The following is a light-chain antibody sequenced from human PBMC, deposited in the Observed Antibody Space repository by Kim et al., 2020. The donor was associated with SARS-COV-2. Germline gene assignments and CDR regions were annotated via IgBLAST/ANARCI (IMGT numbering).Light chain of an antibody. CDR2: KAS. J-gene: IGKJ1*01. CDR3: QQYDVFPRT. V-gene: IGKV1-5*03. Sequence: DIHMDQSPSTLSASVGDRVTITCRASQTISSRLAWYQQKPGKAPNLLIYKASSLASGVPSRFSGTEFGTEFTLTITSLQPDDFAIYYCQQYDVFPRTFGEGTKIDIK. CDR1: QTISSR.